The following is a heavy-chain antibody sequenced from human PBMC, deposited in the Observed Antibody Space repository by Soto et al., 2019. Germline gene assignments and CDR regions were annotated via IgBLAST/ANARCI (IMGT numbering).Heavy chain of an antibody. CDR3: ARDQTYYDSRYGMDV. Sequence: RMVESGGNVVQPGRSLGLSCAVSGFAFSGYAMHWVSQAPGKGLEWVARISYDGSSQVYADSVKRRFTISRDNSERRLSLQMNSLRTEDTAVDYCARDQTYYDSRYGMDVWGQGTTVTVSS. J-gene: IGHJ6*02. D-gene: IGHD3-16*01. CDR1: GFAFSGYA. CDR2: ISYDGSSQ. V-gene: IGHV3-30*04.